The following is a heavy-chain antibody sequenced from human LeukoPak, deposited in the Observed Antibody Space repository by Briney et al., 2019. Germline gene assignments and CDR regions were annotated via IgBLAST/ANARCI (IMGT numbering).Heavy chain of an antibody. Sequence: SETLSLTCTASGCSISSSSYYWGWIRQPPGEGLEWIGSIYYSGSTYYNPSLKSRVTISVDTSKNQFSLKLSSVTAADTAVYYCARHTTLSIAAQFDYWGQGTLVTVSS. CDR2: IYYSGST. D-gene: IGHD6-6*01. V-gene: IGHV4-39*01. CDR1: GCSISSSSYY. J-gene: IGHJ4*02. CDR3: ARHTTLSIAAQFDY.